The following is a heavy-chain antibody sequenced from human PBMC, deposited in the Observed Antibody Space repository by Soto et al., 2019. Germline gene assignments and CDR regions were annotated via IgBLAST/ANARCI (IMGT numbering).Heavy chain of an antibody. V-gene: IGHV2-5*02. D-gene: IGHD4-17*01. CDR3: AHANALDYGDYWGPHY. CDR1: GFSLSTSGVG. Sequence: QITLKESGPTLVKPTQTLTLTCTFSGFSLSTSGVGVGWIRQPPGKALEWLAVIYWDDDTRYSPSLKSRLTITKDTSNNQVVLTMTNVDPVDTATYYCAHANALDYGDYWGPHYWGQGTLVTVSS. J-gene: IGHJ4*02. CDR2: IYWDDDT.